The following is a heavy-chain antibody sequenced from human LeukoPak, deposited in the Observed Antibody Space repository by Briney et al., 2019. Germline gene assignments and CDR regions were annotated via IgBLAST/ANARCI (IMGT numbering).Heavy chain of an antibody. Sequence: GGSLRLSCAASGFNFTMFWMHWVRQAPGKGLEWVSRINIDGSVTTYADSVKGRFTISRDNSKNTLYLQMNNLRVEDTAVYYCLRMSNGGSFYDYWGQGALVTVSS. J-gene: IGHJ4*02. D-gene: IGHD2-15*01. CDR3: LRMSNGGSFYDY. V-gene: IGHV3-74*01. CDR2: INIDGSVT. CDR1: GFNFTMFW.